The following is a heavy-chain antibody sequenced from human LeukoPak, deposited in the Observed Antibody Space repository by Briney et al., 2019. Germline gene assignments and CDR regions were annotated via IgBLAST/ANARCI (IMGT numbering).Heavy chain of an antibody. J-gene: IGHJ4*02. CDR1: GFTFNNFA. CDR3: AKPPRQGFFFDY. CDR2: IVGSGGST. V-gene: IGHV3-23*01. Sequence: GGSLRLSCAASGFTFNNFAMNWVRQAPGKGLEWVPTIVGSGGSTFYADSVKGRFTISRDTSKDTLYLQMNSLRADDTAVYYCAKPPRQGFFFDYWGQGTLVTVSS.